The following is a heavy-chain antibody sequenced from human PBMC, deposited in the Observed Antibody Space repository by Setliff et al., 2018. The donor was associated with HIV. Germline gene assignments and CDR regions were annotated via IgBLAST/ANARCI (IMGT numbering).Heavy chain of an antibody. CDR3: ARAVRAGSVFDY. D-gene: IGHD3-10*01. CDR1: GGSFSGYY. Sequence: SETLSLTCTVYGGSFSGYYWSWIRQPPGMGLEWIGEINQSENTNYNPSLKSRVTISVDTSKNQFSLKLSSVTAADTAVYYCARAVRAGSVFDYWGQGTLVTVPQ. CDR2: INQSENT. J-gene: IGHJ4*02. V-gene: IGHV4-34*01.